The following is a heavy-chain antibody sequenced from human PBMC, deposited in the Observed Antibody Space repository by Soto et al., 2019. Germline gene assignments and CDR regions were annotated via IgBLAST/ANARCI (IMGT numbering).Heavy chain of an antibody. Sequence: QITLKESGPTLVKSTESLTLTCSFSGFSLNTRPVGVGWVRQPPGKALEWLVFNYWDDDNRYSPSLKSRLTVMKDASKNLALLIMTDMDPVDTATYYCAHRLGCNTWDDGYFDFWGQGILVTVSS. CDR2: NYWDDDN. CDR3: AHRLGCNTWDDGYFDF. CDR1: GFSLNTRPVG. V-gene: IGHV2-5*02. D-gene: IGHD2-8*01. J-gene: IGHJ4*02.